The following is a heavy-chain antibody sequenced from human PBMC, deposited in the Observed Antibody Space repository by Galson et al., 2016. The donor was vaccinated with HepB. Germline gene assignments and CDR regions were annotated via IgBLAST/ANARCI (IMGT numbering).Heavy chain of an antibody. D-gene: IGHD4-17*01. J-gene: IGHJ4*02. CDR1: GFSFPSYG. CDR3: ARGQAKSDYGPFDY. Sequence: SLRLSCATSGFSFPSYGMHWVRQAPGKGLEWVALIWFDGTHKDYADSVKGRFAVSRDNSKNTLYLHLDSLTMEDTALYFCARGQAKSDYGPFDYWGRGTLVTVSS. V-gene: IGHV3-33*01. CDR2: IWFDGTHK.